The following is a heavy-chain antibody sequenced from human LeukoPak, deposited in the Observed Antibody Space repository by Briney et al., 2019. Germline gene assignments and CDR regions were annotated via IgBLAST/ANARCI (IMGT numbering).Heavy chain of an antibody. CDR1: GGSIRGSSSH. Sequence: SETLSLTCTVSGGSIRGSSSHWGWIRLPPGEGLGWIGCIILMGHSNYNPSREARVAVSVDTPKNHFSLKMTSVTAADTAVYYCAPTYSYTVGGYDYWGRGSLVTVSS. V-gene: IGHV4-39*02. CDR2: IILMGHS. CDR3: APTYSYTVGGYDY. J-gene: IGHJ4*02. D-gene: IGHD3-16*02.